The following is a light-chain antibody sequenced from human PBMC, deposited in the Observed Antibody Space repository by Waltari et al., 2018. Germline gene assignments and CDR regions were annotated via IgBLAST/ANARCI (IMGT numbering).Light chain of an antibody. J-gene: IGLJ2*01. CDR3: SSYTSSGVV. CDR1: GTDVCGYDY. CDR2: DVY. Sequence: QSALTQPASVSGSPGHAIIISCTGTGTDVCGYDYASWYQQYPGKAPRLIIYDVYNRPSGVSNRFSGSKSDNTASLTISGLQAEDESVYYCSSYTSSGVVFGGGTKLTVL. V-gene: IGLV2-14*01.